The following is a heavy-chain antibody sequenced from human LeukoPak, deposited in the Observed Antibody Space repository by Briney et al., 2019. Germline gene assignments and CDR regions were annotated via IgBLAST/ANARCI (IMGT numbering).Heavy chain of an antibody. CDR1: GYTFNSYA. V-gene: IGHV1-3*01. CDR2: INAGNGNT. CDR3: AREAQIAVQFDY. D-gene: IGHD6-19*01. Sequence: ASVKVSCKASGYTFNSYAMHWVRQAPGQRLEWMGWINAGNGNTKYSQKFQGRVTITRDTSASTAYMEMSSLRSEDTAVYYCAREAQIAVQFDYWGQGTLVTVSS. J-gene: IGHJ4*02.